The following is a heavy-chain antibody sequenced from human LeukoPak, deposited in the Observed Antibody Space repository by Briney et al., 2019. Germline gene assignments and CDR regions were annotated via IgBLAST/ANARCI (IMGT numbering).Heavy chain of an antibody. CDR2: ISYDGSNK. D-gene: IGHD5-24*01. CDR3: AKPAKRWLQVWDLYYFDY. V-gene: IGHV3-30*18. CDR1: GFTFSSYG. J-gene: IGHJ4*02. Sequence: PGGSLRLSCAASGFTFSSYGMHWVRQAPGKGLKWVAVISYDGSNKYYADSVKGRFTISRDNSKNTLYLQMNSLRAEDTAVYYCAKPAKRWLQVWDLYYFDYWGQGTLVTVSS.